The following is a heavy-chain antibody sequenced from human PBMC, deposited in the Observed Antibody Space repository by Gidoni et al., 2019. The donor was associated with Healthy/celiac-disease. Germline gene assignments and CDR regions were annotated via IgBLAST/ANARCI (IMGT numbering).Heavy chain of an antibody. J-gene: IGHJ4*02. CDR1: GGSISSSSYY. D-gene: IGHD3-10*01. CDR2: IYYSGST. CDR3: ARQKYYYGSGSVDYFDY. V-gene: IGHV4-39*01. Sequence: QLQLQESGPGLVKPSETLSLTCTVSGGSISSSSYYWGWIRQPPGKGLEWIGSIYYSGSTYYNPSLKSRVTISVDTSKNQFSLKLSSVTAADTAVYYCARQKYYYGSGSVDYFDYWGQGTLVTVSS.